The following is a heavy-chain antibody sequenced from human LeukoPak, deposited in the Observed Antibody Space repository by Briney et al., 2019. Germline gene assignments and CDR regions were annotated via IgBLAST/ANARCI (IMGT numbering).Heavy chain of an antibody. CDR2: INAGNGNT. V-gene: IGHV1-3*01. CDR3: ARAVTGYYARSTTGYYYYMDV. Sequence: ASVKVSCKASGYTFTSYAIHWVRQAPGQRLEWMGWINAGNGNTKYSQKFQGRVTMTRNTSISTAYMELSSLRSEDTAVYYCARAVTGYYARSTTGYYYYMDVWGKGTTVTISS. J-gene: IGHJ6*03. CDR1: GYTFTSYA. D-gene: IGHD3-9*01.